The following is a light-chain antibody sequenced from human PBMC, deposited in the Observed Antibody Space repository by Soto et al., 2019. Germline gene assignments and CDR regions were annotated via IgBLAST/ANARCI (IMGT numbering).Light chain of an antibody. V-gene: IGKV1-5*03. Sequence: DIQMTQSPSTLSASVGDRVTITCRASQSISSWLAWYQQKPGKAPKLLIYKASSLESGVPSRFSGSGSGTEFPFSNRQLQPDDFATYYCQQYDSFPRTFGQGTKVEIK. CDR2: KAS. J-gene: IGKJ1*01. CDR3: QQYDSFPRT. CDR1: QSISSW.